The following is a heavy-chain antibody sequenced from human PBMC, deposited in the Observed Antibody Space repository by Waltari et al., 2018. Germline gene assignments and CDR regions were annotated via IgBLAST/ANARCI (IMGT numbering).Heavy chain of an antibody. V-gene: IGHV4-38-2*02. CDR1: GYSISSGYY. CDR2: IYHSGST. J-gene: IGHJ4*02. CDR3: ASPFDY. Sequence: QVQLQESGPGLVKPSETLSLTCTVSGYSISSGYYWGWIRQPPGKGLEWIGSIYHSGSTYYNPSLKSRVTISVDTSKNQFSLKLSSVTAADTAVYYCASPFDYWGQGTLVTVSS.